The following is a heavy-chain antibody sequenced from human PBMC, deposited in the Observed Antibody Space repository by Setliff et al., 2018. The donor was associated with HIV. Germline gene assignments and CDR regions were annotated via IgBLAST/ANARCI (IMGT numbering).Heavy chain of an antibody. CDR1: GGAFNDFY. V-gene: IGHV4-34*01. J-gene: IGHJ3*01. CDR2: IDHSGST. CDR3: ARFSSTGWRRAFDV. D-gene: IGHD6-19*01. Sequence: SETLSLTCAVYGGAFNDFYWGWIRQPPGKGLEWMGEIDHSGSTNNNPSLKSRLTISVDTSKQQFSLRLTSLTAADTAVYFCARFSSTGWRRAFDVWGQGTKVTVSS.